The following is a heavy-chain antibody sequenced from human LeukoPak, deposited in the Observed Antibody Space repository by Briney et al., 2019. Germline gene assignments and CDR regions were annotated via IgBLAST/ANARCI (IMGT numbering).Heavy chain of an antibody. J-gene: IGHJ6*03. CDR3: ARGAGQEHTKMIVYYYCYMDV. V-gene: IGHV4-61*08. D-gene: IGHD2-21*01. Sequence: SETLSLNCTVSGVSISSSDYYWSSIRHPPGKELEWIGYVYHTGSTKYNPSLKSRVTISVDTSKKQFSLKLNSVTAADTAVYYCARGAGQEHTKMIVYYYCYMDVWGKGSTVTVS. CDR1: GVSISSSDYY. CDR2: VYHTGST.